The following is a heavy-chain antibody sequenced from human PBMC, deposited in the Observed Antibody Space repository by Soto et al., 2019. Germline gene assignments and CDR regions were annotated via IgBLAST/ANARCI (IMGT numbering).Heavy chain of an antibody. J-gene: IGHJ5*02. CDR2: INHRGST. CDR1: GGSFSGYY. V-gene: IGHV4-34*01. D-gene: IGHD2-2*01. CDR3: ARDRFCTSTTCRVGNWFDP. Sequence: QVQLQQWGAGLLKPSETLSLTCVVYGGSFSGYYWSWIRQSPGKGLEWIGGINHRGSTNYNPSLESRVTISVDTSKNQFSLKLPSVTAADTAMYYCARDRFCTSTTCRVGNWFDPWGQGTLVTVSS.